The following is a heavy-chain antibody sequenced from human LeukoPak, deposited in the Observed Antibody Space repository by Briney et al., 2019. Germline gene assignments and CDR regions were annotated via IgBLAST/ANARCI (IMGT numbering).Heavy chain of an antibody. CDR2: ISHSGSTT. D-gene: IGHD4-11*01. CDR3: ARSWASNYGDY. V-gene: IGHV3-48*04. CDR1: GITFTSYN. Sequence: PGGSLRLSCVTSGITFTSYNMHWVRQAPAKGLEWVSYISHSGSTTYYADSVKGRFTISRDNAKNSLYLQMNSLRAEDTAGYYCARSWASNYGDYWGQGTLVTVSS. J-gene: IGHJ4*02.